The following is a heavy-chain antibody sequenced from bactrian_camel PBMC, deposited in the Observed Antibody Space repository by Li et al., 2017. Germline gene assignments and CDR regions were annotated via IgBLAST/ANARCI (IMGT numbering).Heavy chain of an antibody. V-gene: IGHV3S1*01. CDR3: AKGPGYYSEWDA. CDR1: GFTFSNYD. CDR2: IGGGST. J-gene: IGHJ6*01. D-gene: IGHD2*01. Sequence: HVQLVESGGGLVQPGGSLMLSRAASGFTFSNYDMSWVRQAPGKGLEWVSRIGGGSTYYADSVKGRATVSRINAYNTLHLQLIRLKPEDTAIYYCAKGPGYYSEWDAWGQGTQVTVS.